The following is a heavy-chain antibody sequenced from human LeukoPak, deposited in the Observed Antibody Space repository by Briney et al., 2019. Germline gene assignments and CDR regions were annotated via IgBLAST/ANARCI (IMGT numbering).Heavy chain of an antibody. V-gene: IGHV4-38-2*01. CDR2: SYHSGST. CDR1: GYSISSGYY. Sequence: NASETLSLTCAVSGYSISSGYYWGWIRQPPGKGLEWIGSSYHSGSTYYNPSLKSRVTISVDTSKNQFSLKLSSVTAADTAVYYCARGVYYYDSSGYYYGLYYFDYWGQGTLVTVSS. D-gene: IGHD3-22*01. CDR3: ARGVYYYDSSGYYYGLYYFDY. J-gene: IGHJ4*02.